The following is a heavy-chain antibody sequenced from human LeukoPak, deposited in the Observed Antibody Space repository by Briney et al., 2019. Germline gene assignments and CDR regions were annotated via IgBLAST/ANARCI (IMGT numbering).Heavy chain of an antibody. D-gene: IGHD3-22*01. V-gene: IGHV3-30*04. CDR2: ISYDGSNK. CDR1: GFTFSSYA. J-gene: IGHJ4*02. CDR3: ARVAVGYYDSSGYDY. Sequence: GGSLRLSCAASGFTFSSYAMHWVRQAPGKGLGWVAVISYDGSNKYYADSVKGRFTISRDNSKNTLYLQMNSLRAEDTAVYYCARVAVGYYDSSGYDYWGQGTLVTVSS.